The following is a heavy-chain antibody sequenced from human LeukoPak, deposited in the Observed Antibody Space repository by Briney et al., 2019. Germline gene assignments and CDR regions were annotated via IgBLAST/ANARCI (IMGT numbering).Heavy chain of an antibody. J-gene: IGHJ4*02. CDR1: GGSFSGYY. CDR3: ARRNGASFDY. V-gene: IGHV4-34*01. D-gene: IGHD2-8*01. CDR2: IYYTGSA. Sequence: SETLSLTCAVYGGSFSGYYWSWIRQPPGKGLEWIGSIYYTGSAYYNPSLKSRVTISIDTSKNQFSLKLSSVTAADTAVYYCARRNGASFDYWGQGTLVTVSS.